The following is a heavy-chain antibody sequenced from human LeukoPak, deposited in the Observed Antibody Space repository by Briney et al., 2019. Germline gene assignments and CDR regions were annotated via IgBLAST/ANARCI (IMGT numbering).Heavy chain of an antibody. J-gene: IGHJ4*02. CDR1: GFTVIPND. Sequence: GVSLRLSCAAYGFTVIPNDMTRVRQAQGKGLEWVSVLYSVGNTKYSYSVQCRFTISRDNSKTTLYLEMNSLSPDDTAVYYCARGVEPLAANTLAYWGQGTLVTVSS. CDR3: ARGVEPLAANTLAY. CDR2: LYSVGNT. D-gene: IGHD1-14*01. V-gene: IGHV3-53*01.